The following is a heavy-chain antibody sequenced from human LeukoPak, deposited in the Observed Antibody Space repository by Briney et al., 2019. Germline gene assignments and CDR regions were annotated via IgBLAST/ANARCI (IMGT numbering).Heavy chain of an antibody. CDR1: GYTFTSYG. CDR3: ARVTMVRGVGDY. Sequence: GASVKVSCKAAGYTFTSYGISWGRQAPGQGLEWMGWISAYNGNTNYAQKLQGRVTMTTDTSTSTAYMELRSLRSDDTAVYYCARVTMVRGVGDYWGQGTLVTVSS. V-gene: IGHV1-18*01. J-gene: IGHJ4*02. D-gene: IGHD3-10*01. CDR2: ISAYNGNT.